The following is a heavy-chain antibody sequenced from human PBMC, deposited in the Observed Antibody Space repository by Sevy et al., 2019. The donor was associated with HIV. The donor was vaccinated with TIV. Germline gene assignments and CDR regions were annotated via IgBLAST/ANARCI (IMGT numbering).Heavy chain of an antibody. CDR1: GATFSSYA. V-gene: IGHV1-69*13. D-gene: IGHD5-12*01. CDR2: IIPIFGTA. J-gene: IGHJ4*02. Sequence: ASVKVSCKASGATFSSYAISWVRQAPGQGLEWMGGIIPIFGTANYAQKFQGRVTITADESTSTAYMELSSLRSEDTAVYYCAREGRDGYKKVFDYWGQGTLVTVSS. CDR3: AREGRDGYKKVFDY.